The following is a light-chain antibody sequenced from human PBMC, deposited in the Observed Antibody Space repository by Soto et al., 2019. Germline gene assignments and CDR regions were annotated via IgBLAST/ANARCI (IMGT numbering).Light chain of an antibody. CDR3: QQSYSIPIFT. CDR1: QSISSY. V-gene: IGKV1-39*01. J-gene: IGKJ2*01. CDR2: AAS. Sequence: DIQMTQSPSSLSASVGDRVTITCRASQSISSYLNWYQQKPGKAPKLLIYAASSLQSGVPSRFSGSGSGTDFTLTISSLQPEDFATYFCQQSYSIPIFTFGQGTKVDIK.